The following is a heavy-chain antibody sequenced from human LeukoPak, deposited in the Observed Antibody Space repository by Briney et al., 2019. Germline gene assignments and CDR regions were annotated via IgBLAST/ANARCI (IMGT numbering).Heavy chain of an antibody. J-gene: IGHJ5*02. CDR3: ARDHYGSGSYKSYFDP. V-gene: IGHV4-4*07. CDR2: MYTSGST. D-gene: IGHD3-10*01. Sequence: PSETLSLTCTVSGGSISTYYWSWLRQPAGKGLEWIGRMYTSGSTKYNPSLKSRVTVSVDNSKNQFSLKLTSVTAADTAVYYCARDHYGSGSYKSYFDPWGQGTRVTVSS. CDR1: GGSISTYY.